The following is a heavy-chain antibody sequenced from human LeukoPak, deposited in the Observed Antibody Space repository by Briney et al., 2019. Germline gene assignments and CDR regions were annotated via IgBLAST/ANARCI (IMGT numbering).Heavy chain of an antibody. J-gene: IGHJ4*02. V-gene: IGHV3-48*01. CDR2: ISSSSSTI. CDR3: ARGAYYYED. CDR1: GFTFSDYW. Sequence: TGGSLRLSCVASGFTFSDYWMTWVRQAPGKGLEWVSYISSSSSTIYYADSVKGRFTISRDNAKNSLYLQMNSLRAEDTAVYYCARGAYYYEDWGQGTLVTVSS. D-gene: IGHD3-22*01.